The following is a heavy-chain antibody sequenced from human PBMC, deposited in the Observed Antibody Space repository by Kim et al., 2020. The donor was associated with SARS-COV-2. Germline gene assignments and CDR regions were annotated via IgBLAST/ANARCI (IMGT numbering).Heavy chain of an antibody. D-gene: IGHD2-21*02. J-gene: IGHJ6*02. CDR3: ARDPAIVVVTANSAYYYYYGMDV. CDR2: IYYSGST. CDR1: GGSVSSGSYY. Sequence: SETLSLTCTVSGGSVSSGSYYWSWIRQPPGKGLEWIGYIYYSGSTNYNPSLKSRVTISVDTSKNQFSLKLSSVTAADTAVYYCARDPAIVVVTANSAYYYYYGMDVWGQGTTVTVSS. V-gene: IGHV4-61*01.